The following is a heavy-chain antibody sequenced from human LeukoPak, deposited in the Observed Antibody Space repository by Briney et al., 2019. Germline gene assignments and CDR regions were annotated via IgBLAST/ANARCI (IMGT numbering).Heavy chain of an antibody. V-gene: IGHV3-15*01. CDR1: GFTFSNAW. J-gene: IGHJ4*02. CDR3: TALGVRGDPFDY. D-gene: IGHD3-10*01. Sequence: GGSLRLSCAASGFTFSNAWMSWVSQAPGKGLEWVGRIKSKTDGGTTDYAAPVKGRFTISRDESKNTLYLQMNSLTTEDTAVYYCTALGVRGDPFDYWGQGTLVTVSS. CDR2: IKSKTDGGTT.